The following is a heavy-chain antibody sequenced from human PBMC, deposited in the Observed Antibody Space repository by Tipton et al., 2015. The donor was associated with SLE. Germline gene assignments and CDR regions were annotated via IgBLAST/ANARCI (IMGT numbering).Heavy chain of an antibody. Sequence: TLSLTCTVSGGSISSSSYYWGWIRQPPGKGLEWIGYIYYSGSTNYDPSLKSRVTISVDTSNNQFSLKLTSVTAADTAVYYCVRRSRDYLAFDVWGQGTGVSVSS. CDR1: GGSISSSSYY. J-gene: IGHJ3*01. CDR2: IYYSGST. V-gene: IGHV4-61*05. CDR3: VRRSRDYLAFDV. D-gene: IGHD3-10*01.